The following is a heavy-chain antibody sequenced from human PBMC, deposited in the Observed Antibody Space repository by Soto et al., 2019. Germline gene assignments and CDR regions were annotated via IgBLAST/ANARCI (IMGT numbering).Heavy chain of an antibody. CDR3: VRLIGNSWLDF. CDR1: GDSVSSSSVT. V-gene: IGHV6-1*01. Sequence: QVQLQESLPGLVRPSQTLSLTCDISGDSVSSSSVTWNWIRQSPSRGLEWLGRTYYRSRWYNDYAESVKSRIIINPDTSKNQFSLHLNSVIPDDTAVYYCVRLIGNSWLDFWGQGTLVTVSS. D-gene: IGHD1-26*01. J-gene: IGHJ5*01. CDR2: TYYRSRWYN.